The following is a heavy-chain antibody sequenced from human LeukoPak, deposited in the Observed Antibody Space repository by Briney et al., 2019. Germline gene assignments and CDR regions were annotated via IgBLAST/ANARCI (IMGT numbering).Heavy chain of an antibody. J-gene: IGHJ4*02. CDR1: GGSISSGDYY. V-gene: IGHV4-30-4*01. D-gene: IGHD2-15*01. Sequence: SETLSLTCTVSGGSISSGDYYWSWIRQPPGKGLEWIGYIYYSGSTYYNPSLKSRVTISVDTSKNQFSLKLSSVTAADTAVYYCARDLAGSVFDYWGQGTLVTVSS. CDR3: ARDLAGSVFDY. CDR2: IYYSGST.